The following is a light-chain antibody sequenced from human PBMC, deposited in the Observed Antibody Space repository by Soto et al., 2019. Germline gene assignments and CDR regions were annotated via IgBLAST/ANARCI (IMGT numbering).Light chain of an antibody. CDR2: GNS. Sequence: QSVLTQPPSVSGAPGQRVTISCTGSSSNIGAGYDVHWYQQLPGTAPKLLIYGNSNRPSGVPDRFSGSKSGTSAYLAITGLQAEDEADYYCQSYDSSLSGYVVGTGTKLAVL. CDR1: SSNIGAGYD. J-gene: IGLJ1*01. CDR3: QSYDSSLSGYV. V-gene: IGLV1-40*01.